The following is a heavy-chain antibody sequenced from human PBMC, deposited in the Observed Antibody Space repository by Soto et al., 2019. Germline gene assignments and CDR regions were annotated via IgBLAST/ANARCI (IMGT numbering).Heavy chain of an antibody. V-gene: IGHV3-23*01. CDR1: GFTFSSYA. Sequence: EVQLLESGGGLVQPGGSLRLSCAASGFTFSSYAMSWVRQAPGKGLEWVSAISGSGGSTYYADSVKGRFTISRDNSKNTLYLQMNSLRAEDTAVYYCAKEYCSSTSCYPNWFDPWGQGTLVTVSS. J-gene: IGHJ5*02. CDR3: AKEYCSSTSCYPNWFDP. CDR2: ISGSGGST. D-gene: IGHD2-2*01.